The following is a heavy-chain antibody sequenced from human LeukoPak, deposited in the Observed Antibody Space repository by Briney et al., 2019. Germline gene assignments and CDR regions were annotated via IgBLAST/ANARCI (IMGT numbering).Heavy chain of an antibody. CDR2: ISSASNTI. V-gene: IGHV3-48*01. J-gene: IGHJ5*02. D-gene: IGHD3-10*01. Sequence: QPGESLRLSCAASGFTFSSYSMNWVRQAPGKGLEWVSYISSASNTIYYADSVKGRFTISRDNAKNSLYLQMNSLRAEDTAMYYCASDGRFGDYNWFDPWGQGTLVTVSS. CDR1: GFTFSSYS. CDR3: ASDGRFGDYNWFDP.